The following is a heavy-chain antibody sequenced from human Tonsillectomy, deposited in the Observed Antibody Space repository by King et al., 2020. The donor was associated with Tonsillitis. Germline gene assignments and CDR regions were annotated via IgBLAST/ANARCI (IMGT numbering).Heavy chain of an antibody. CDR2: IYIGGST. V-gene: IGHV3-66*01. Sequence: VQLVESGGGLVQPGGSLRLSCAAFGFTVSSNYMSWVRQAPGKGLEWVSVIYIGGSTYYADSVKGRFTISRDNSKNTLYLQMNSLRTEDTAVYYCARDRRGSDEGWYFDLWGRGTLVTVSS. J-gene: IGHJ2*01. D-gene: IGHD6-19*01. CDR1: GFTVSSNY. CDR3: ARDRRGSDEGWYFDL.